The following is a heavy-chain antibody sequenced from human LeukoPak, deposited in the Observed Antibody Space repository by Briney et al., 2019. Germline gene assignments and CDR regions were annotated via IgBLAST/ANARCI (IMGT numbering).Heavy chain of an antibody. V-gene: IGHV1-69*01. CDR1: GGTFSSYA. CDR3: ASRDGYNYRAGLGY. Sequence: SSVKVSCKASGGTFSSYAISWVRQAPGQGLEWMGGISPIFGTANYAQKFQGRVTITADESTSTAYMELSSLRSEDTAVYYCASRDGYNYRAGLGYWGQGTLVTVSS. J-gene: IGHJ4*02. D-gene: IGHD5-24*01. CDR2: ISPIFGTA.